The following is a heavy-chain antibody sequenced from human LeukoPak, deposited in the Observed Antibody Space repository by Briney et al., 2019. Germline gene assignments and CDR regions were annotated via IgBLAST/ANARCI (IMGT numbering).Heavy chain of an antibody. CDR2: IKQDGSEK. CDR1: GFTFSSYW. J-gene: IGHJ6*02. Sequence: GGSLRLSCAASGFTFSSYWMSWVRQAPGKGLEWVANIKQDGSEKYYVDSVKGRFTISRDNAKNSLYLQMSSLRAEDTAVYYCARDLPYSYYDILTGYYHYYGMDVWGQGTTVTVSS. D-gene: IGHD3-9*01. V-gene: IGHV3-7*01. CDR3: ARDLPYSYYDILTGYYHYYGMDV.